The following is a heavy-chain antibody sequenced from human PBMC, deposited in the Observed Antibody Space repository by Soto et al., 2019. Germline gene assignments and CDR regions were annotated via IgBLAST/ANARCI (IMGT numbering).Heavy chain of an antibody. D-gene: IGHD3-10*01. CDR2: IVPMSGTS. Sequence: QVQLVQSGAEVKKPGSSVKVSCKASGGTFSRSAINWVRQAPGQGLEWMGGIVPMSGTSNYAQRFQGRVTLTADESTGTSYMELSSLRYEDTAVYYCARGSVTTFGEFLSAFDYWGQGTLVTVSS. J-gene: IGHJ4*02. CDR1: GGTFSRSA. CDR3: ARGSVTTFGEFLSAFDY. V-gene: IGHV1-69*01.